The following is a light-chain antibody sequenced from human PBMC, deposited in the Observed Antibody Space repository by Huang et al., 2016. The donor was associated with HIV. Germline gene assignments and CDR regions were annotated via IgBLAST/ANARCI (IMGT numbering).Light chain of an antibody. J-gene: IGKJ2*01. CDR2: DAS. CDR3: QQRGSWPRT. Sequence: EVVLTQSPATLSLSLGQRATLSCRASQRVGTSLAWYQQKPGQPPRLLIYDASDRATGIPARFSGSGSGTDFTLTISTLEPEDFALYYCQQRGSWPRTFGQGTKLEIK. CDR1: QRVGTS. V-gene: IGKV3-11*01.